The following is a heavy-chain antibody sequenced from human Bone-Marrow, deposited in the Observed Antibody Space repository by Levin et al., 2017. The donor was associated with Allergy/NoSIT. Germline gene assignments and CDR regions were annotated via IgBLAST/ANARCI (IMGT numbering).Heavy chain of an antibody. CDR3: ARGRRCSGGSCYDYFDY. J-gene: IGHJ4*02. CDR1: GGSIRSYY. V-gene: IGHV4-59*01. D-gene: IGHD2-15*01. CDR2: IYYSGST. Sequence: SQTLSLPCTVSGGSIRSYYWSWIRQPPGKGLEWIGYIYYSGSTNYNPSLKSRVTISVDTSKNQFSLKLSSVTAADTAVYYCARGRRCSGGSCYDYFDYWGQGTLVTVSS.